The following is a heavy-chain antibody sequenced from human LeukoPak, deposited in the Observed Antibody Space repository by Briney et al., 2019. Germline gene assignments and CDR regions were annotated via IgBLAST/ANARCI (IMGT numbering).Heavy chain of an antibody. Sequence: GGSLRLSCAASGFIFTDAWVIWVRQIPGKGLEWVCSIKSKAVGATTDYATFVKGRFIITRDDSKSTLYLQLNSLKIEDTAVYYCTTGPDPWGQGTLVTVSS. V-gene: IGHV3-15*01. CDR2: IKSKAVGATT. CDR3: TTGPDP. CDR1: GFIFTDAW. J-gene: IGHJ5*02.